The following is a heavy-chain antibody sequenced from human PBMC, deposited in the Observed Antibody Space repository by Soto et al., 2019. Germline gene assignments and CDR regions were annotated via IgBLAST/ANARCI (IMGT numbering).Heavy chain of an antibody. Sequence: PSETLSLTCTVSGGSITSSYCSWIRRPPGKGLEWIAYIYDTGISGYTPSTSYNPSLKSRVTMSVDTSKSQFSLQLTSVTAADTAVYYCARGEDAFFYYGLDVWGQGIMVTVSS. V-gene: IGHV4-59*01. J-gene: IGHJ6*02. CDR1: GGSITSSY. CDR2: IYDTGISGYTPST. CDR3: ARGEDAFFYYGLDV.